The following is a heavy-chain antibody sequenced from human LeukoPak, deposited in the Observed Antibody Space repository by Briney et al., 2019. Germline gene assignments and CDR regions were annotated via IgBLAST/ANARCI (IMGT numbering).Heavy chain of an antibody. Sequence: GESLKISCKGSGYNFTTYWIGWVRQMPGKGLEWMGIIYPGDSDTRYSPSFQGQVTISADKSISTTYLQWSSLKASDTAMYYCARGTAAFGIDYWGQGTLVTVSS. CDR1: GYNFTTYW. CDR2: IYPGDSDT. CDR3: ARGTAAFGIDY. D-gene: IGHD6-13*01. J-gene: IGHJ4*02. V-gene: IGHV5-51*01.